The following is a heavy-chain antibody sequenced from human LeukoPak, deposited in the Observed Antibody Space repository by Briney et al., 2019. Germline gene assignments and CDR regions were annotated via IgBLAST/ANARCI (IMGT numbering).Heavy chain of an antibody. CDR2: ISYDGSNK. D-gene: IGHD3-16*01. CDR3: ARDKGGGGGGCFAY. Sequence: GGSLRLSCAASGFTFSSYAMHWVRQAPGKGLEWVAVISYDGSNKYYADSVKGRFTISTDNSKNTLYRQMNSLRAEDTAVYYCARDKGGGGGGCFAYGGRETLVTVS. V-gene: IGHV3-30-3*01. J-gene: IGHJ4*02. CDR1: GFTFSSYA.